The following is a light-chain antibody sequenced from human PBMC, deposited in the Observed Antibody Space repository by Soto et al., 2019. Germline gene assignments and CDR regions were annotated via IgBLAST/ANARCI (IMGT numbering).Light chain of an antibody. CDR1: QDISNY. CDR2: AAS. CDR3: QRYDDAPLT. Sequence: DIQMTQSPSSLSASVGDRVTMTCRVSQDISNYLVWYQQQPGKVPKLLIYAASTLHSGVPSRFSGSGSGTDFTLTISSLQPEDVGTYYCQRYDDAPLTFGGGTKVDIK. V-gene: IGKV1-27*01. J-gene: IGKJ4*01.